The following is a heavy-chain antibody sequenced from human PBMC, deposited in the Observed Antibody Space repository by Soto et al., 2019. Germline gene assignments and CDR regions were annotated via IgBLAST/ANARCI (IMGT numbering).Heavy chain of an antibody. J-gene: IGHJ6*02. CDR2: IYPGDSDT. V-gene: IGHV5-51*01. CDR3: ARQVGIAAAGKDYYYYYGMDV. Sequence: PGESLKISCKGSGYSFTSYWIGWVRQMPGKGLEWMGIIYPGDSDTRYSPSFQGQVTISADKSISTAYLQWSSLKASDTAMYYCARQVGIAAAGKDYYYYYGMDVWGQGTTVTVSS. CDR1: GYSFTSYW. D-gene: IGHD6-13*01.